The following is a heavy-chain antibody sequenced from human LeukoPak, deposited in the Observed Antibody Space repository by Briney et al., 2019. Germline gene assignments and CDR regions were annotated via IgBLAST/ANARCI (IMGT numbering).Heavy chain of an antibody. D-gene: IGHD5-24*01. CDR2: IYTSGST. Sequence: SETLSLTCTVSGGSISSYYWSWIRQPAGKGLEWIGRIYTSGSTNYNPSLKSRVTMSVDTSKNQFSLKLSSVPAADTAVYYCARAALRRDGYNSYYYYYYMDVWGKGTTVTVSS. CDR3: ARAALRRDGYNSYYYYYYMDV. CDR1: GGSISSYY. J-gene: IGHJ6*03. V-gene: IGHV4-4*07.